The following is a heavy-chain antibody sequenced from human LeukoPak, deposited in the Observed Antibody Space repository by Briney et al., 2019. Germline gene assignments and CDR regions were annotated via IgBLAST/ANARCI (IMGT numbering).Heavy chain of an antibody. CDR3: AREIAAAGPRDGFDI. V-gene: IGHV1-8*01. CDR2: INPNSGNT. CDR1: GYTFTSYD. Sequence: ASLKVSCKASGYTFTSYDINWVRQATGQGLEWMGWINPNSGNTGYAQKFQGRVTMTSNTSISTAYMEVSSLRSEDTAVYYCAREIAAAGPRDGFDIWGQGSMVTVSS. D-gene: IGHD6-13*01. J-gene: IGHJ3*02.